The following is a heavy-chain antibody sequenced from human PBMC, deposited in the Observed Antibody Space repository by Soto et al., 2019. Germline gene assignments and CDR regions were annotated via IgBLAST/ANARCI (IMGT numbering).Heavy chain of an antibody. D-gene: IGHD1-26*01. CDR2: IGPESGAT. Sequence: ASVKVSCKASGYTFTGHYIHWVRQAPEQGPEWMGEIGPESGATRYAQRFQGRVTMTRDMSITTVYMELNNLSPDDTAVYYCGRGRSGQIVVFYWGQGTPVTAPQ. CDR1: GYTFTGHY. J-gene: IGHJ4*02. CDR3: GRGRSGQIVVFY. V-gene: IGHV1-2*02.